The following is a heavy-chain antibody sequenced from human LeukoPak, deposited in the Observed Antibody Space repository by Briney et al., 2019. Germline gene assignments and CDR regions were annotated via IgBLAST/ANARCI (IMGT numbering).Heavy chain of an antibody. CDR3: ARVRHDPLEYGYYMDV. CDR1: GGSFSGFY. V-gene: IGHV4-34*01. Sequence: SQTLSLTCAVDGGSFSGFYWTWIRQTPGRGLEWIGEINHTGNTNSNPSLPEYNPPLKSRVIISLAASNNQLSLKLNSVTAADTGVYFCARVRHDPLEYGYYMDVWGKGTTVTVSS. CDR2: INHTGNT. J-gene: IGHJ6*03. D-gene: IGHD3-3*01.